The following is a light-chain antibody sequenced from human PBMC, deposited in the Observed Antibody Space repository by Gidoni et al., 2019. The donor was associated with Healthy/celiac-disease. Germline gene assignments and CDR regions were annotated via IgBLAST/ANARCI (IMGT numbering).Light chain of an antibody. V-gene: IGKV1-5*01. CDR1: QSIRSW. CDR3: QQYNSYWT. J-gene: IGKJ1*01. CDR2: DAS. Sequence: DIQMPQSPSTLSESVGDIVTIPCRARQSIRSWLAWYQQKPGKAPKLLIYDASSLESGVPSRFSGSGSGTEFTLTISSLQPDDFATYYCQQYNSYWTFGQGTKVEIK.